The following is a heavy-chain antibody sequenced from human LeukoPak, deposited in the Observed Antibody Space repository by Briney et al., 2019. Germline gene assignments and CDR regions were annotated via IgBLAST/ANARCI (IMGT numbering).Heavy chain of an antibody. V-gene: IGHV1-3*01. D-gene: IGHD2-2*01. CDR1: GYTFTSYA. J-gene: IGHJ4*02. CDR3: ARWGRCSSTSCPNGGLGY. CDR2: INAGNGNT. Sequence: ASVKVSCKASGYTFTSYAMHWVRQAPGQRLEWMGWINAGNGNTKYSQKFQGRVTITRDTSASTAYMELSSLRSEDTAVYYCARWGRCSSTSCPNGGLGYWGQGTLVTVSS.